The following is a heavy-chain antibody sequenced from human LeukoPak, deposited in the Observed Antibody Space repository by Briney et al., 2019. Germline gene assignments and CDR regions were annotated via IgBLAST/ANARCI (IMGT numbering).Heavy chain of an antibody. V-gene: IGHV4-59*01. CDR1: GGSFSGYY. CDR3: ARLAAAVTH. Sequence: SETLSLTCAVYGGSFSGYYWSWIRQPPGKGLEWIGYIYYSGSTNYNPSLKSRVTISVDTSKNQFSPKLSSVTAADTAVYYCARLAAAVTHWGQGTLVTVSS. J-gene: IGHJ4*02. CDR2: IYYSGST. D-gene: IGHD6-13*01.